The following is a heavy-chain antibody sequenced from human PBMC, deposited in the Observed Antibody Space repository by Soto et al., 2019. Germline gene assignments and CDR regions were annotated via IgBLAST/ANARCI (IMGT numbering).Heavy chain of an antibody. CDR1: GGSVTSDEDY. J-gene: IGHJ4*02. CDR2: ISNSGST. D-gene: IGHD5-18*01. Sequence: PSETLSLTCTVSGGSVTSDEDYWTWIRQSPGKGLEWIGYISNSGSTGYNPSLKTRLSMSVDRSKNQFTLRLTSVTAADTAVYFCATESGSTYGYFDHWGQGTHVTVSP. V-gene: IGHV4-30-4*01. CDR3: ATESGSTYGYFDH.